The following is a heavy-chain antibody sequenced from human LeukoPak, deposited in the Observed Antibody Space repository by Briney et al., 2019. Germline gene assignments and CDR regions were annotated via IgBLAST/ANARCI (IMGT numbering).Heavy chain of an antibody. CDR3: ATGYCTSTTCYRSRFDY. D-gene: IGHD2-2*01. J-gene: IGHJ4*02. CDR1: GFAFSTYW. Sequence: GGSLRLSCAASGFAFSTYWMYWVRQVAGKGLVWVSRIKPDGSDTDYADSVKGRFTISRDNAKNTLYLQMNSLRAEDTAVFYCATGYCTSTTCYRSRFDYWGQGTLVTVSS. CDR2: IKPDGSDT. V-gene: IGHV3-74*01.